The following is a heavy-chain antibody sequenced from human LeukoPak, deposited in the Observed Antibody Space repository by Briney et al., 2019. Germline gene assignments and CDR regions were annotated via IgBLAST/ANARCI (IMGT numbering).Heavy chain of an antibody. D-gene: IGHD2-2*01. V-gene: IGHV3-11*04. CDR3: ARGLVSRYCSSTSCYLRAHYYYYMDV. CDR1: GFTFSDYY. J-gene: IGHJ6*03. CDR2: ISSSGSTI. Sequence: GGSLRLSCAASGFTFSDYYMSWIRQAPGKGLEWVSYISSSGSTIYYADSVKGRFTISRDNAKNSLYLQMNSLRAEDTAVYYCARGLVSRYCSSTSCYLRAHYYYYMDVWGKGTTVTVSS.